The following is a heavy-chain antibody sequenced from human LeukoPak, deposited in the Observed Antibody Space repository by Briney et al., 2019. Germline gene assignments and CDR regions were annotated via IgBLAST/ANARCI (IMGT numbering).Heavy chain of an antibody. J-gene: IGHJ5*02. CDR3: ARGGYDFWSGYYQSNWFDP. D-gene: IGHD3-3*01. CDR1: GGSFSGYY. V-gene: IGHV4-34*01. CDR2: INHSGST. Sequence: SSETLSLTCAVYGGSFSGYYWSWIRQPPGKGLEWIGEINHSGSTNYNPSLKSRVTISVDTSKNQFSLKLSSVTAADTAVYYCARGGYDFWSGYYQSNWFDPWGQGTLVTVSS.